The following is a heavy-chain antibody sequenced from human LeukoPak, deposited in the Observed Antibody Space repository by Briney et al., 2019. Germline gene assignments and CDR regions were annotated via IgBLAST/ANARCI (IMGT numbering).Heavy chain of an antibody. V-gene: IGHV3-23*01. CDR2: ISGSGGST. J-gene: IGHJ4*02. Sequence: TGGSLRLSCAASGFTFSSYAMSRVRQAPGKGLEWVSAISGSGGSTYYADSVKGRFTISRDNSKNTLYLQMNSLRAEDTAVYYCAKGTWGYYGSGSYCFDYWGQGTLVTVSS. CDR3: AKGTWGYYGSGSYCFDY. D-gene: IGHD3-10*01. CDR1: GFTFSSYA.